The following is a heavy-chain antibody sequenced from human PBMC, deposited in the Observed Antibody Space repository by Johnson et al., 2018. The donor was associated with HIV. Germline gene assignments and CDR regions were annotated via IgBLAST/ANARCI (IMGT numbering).Heavy chain of an antibody. D-gene: IGHD2-21*01. CDR3: AKVDCGGDTCAGYDPFDL. V-gene: IGHV3-23*04. CDR1: GFTFSNAW. CDR2: ISGSGGST. J-gene: IGHJ3*01. Sequence: VQLVESGGGLVKPGGSLRLSCAASGFTFSNAWMSWVRQAPGKGLEWVSAISGSGGSTYYADSVKGRFTISRDNAKYTVDLQMNSLRVEDTAVYYCAKVDCGGDTCAGYDPFDLWGQGTLVTVSS.